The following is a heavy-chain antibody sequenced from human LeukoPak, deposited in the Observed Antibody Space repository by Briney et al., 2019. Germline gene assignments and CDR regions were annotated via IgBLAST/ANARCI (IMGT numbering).Heavy chain of an antibody. CDR1: GFTFSDYW. D-gene: IGHD5-24*01. Sequence: LPGGSLRLSCVGSGFTFSDYWMSWVRQAPGKGLEWVANIKQDGSEKDYVDALKGRFTISRDNAKNSLYLQMNSLRAEDTAVYYCARWLELMRNFDWWGQGNLVTVSS. CDR2: IKQDGSEK. CDR3: ARWLELMRNFDW. J-gene: IGHJ4*02. V-gene: IGHV3-7*01.